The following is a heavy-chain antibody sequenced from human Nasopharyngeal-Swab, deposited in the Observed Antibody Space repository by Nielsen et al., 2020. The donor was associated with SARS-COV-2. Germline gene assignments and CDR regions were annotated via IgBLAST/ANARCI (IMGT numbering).Heavy chain of an antibody. Sequence: GGSLRLSCAASGFTFSDAWMYWVRQAPGKGLEWVANIKQDGSHKYYVDSVKGRFSISRDNSLYLQMNSLRSEDTAVYYCARVGDFWIGSQPYYYYMDVWGKGTTVTVSS. V-gene: IGHV3-7*03. D-gene: IGHD3-3*01. CDR1: GFTFSDAW. CDR2: IKQDGSHK. CDR3: ARVGDFWIGSQPYYYYMDV. J-gene: IGHJ6*03.